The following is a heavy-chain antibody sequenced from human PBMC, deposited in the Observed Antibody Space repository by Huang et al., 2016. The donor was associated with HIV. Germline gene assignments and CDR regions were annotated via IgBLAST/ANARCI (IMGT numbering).Heavy chain of an antibody. J-gene: IGHJ6*03. V-gene: IGHV1-18*01. CDR2: ISFYTGNT. CDR1: GYTFSSFG. D-gene: IGHD5-18*01. CDR3: ARGGGIQLWLLGYYYMDV. Sequence: QVQLVQSGAEVKKPGASVKVSCKASGYTFSSFGISWVRQAPGQGLEWVGWISFYTGNTKLAQKFQGRLTMTTDTSTSTAYMELRSLGSDDTAVYYCARGGGIQLWLLGYYYMDVWGNGTTVTVSS.